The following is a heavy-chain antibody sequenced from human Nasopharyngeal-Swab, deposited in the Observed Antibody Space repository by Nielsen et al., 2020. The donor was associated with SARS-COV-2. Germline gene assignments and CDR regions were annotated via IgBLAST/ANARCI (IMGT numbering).Heavy chain of an antibody. Sequence: GASLQISCAASGFTVSSNYMSWVRQAPGKGLEWVSVIYSGGSTYYADSVKGRFTISRDNSKNTLYLQMNSLRAEDTAVYYWARGGGDDYVWGSYNYYFDYWGQGTLVTVSS. J-gene: IGHJ4*02. V-gene: IGHV3-53*01. CDR3: ARGGGDDYVWGSYNYYFDY. D-gene: IGHD3-16*01. CDR1: GFTVSSNY. CDR2: IYSGGST.